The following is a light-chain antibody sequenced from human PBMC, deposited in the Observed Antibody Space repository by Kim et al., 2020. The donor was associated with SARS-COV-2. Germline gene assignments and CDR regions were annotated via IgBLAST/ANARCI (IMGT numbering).Light chain of an antibody. V-gene: IGKV3-15*01. CDR3: HQYNDWPPGDT. Sequence: EVVITQSPATLSVSPGDTATLSCRASQSVSNNLAWYQHKPGQAPRLLIYGASTRATGIPARFSGSGSGTDFTLTVSSLQSEDFAIYYCHQYNDWPPGDTFGQGTKLEI. CDR1: QSVSNN. J-gene: IGKJ2*01. CDR2: GAS.